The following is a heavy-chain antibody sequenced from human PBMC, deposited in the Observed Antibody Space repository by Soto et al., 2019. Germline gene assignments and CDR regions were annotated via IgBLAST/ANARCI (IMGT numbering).Heavy chain of an antibody. V-gene: IGHV5-51*01. J-gene: IGHJ4*02. Sequence: PGESLKISCKGSGYSFTSYWIGWVRQMPGKGLEWMGIIYPGDSDTRYSPSFQGQVTISADKSISTAYLQWSSLKASDTAMYYCATQYGDTMVRGAPGYWGQGTLVTVSS. CDR2: IYPGDSDT. CDR3: ATQYGDTMVRGAPGY. CDR1: GYSFTSYW. D-gene: IGHD3-10*01.